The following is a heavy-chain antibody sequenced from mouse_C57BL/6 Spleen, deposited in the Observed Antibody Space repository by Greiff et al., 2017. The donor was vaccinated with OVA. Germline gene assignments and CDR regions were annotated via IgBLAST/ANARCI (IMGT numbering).Heavy chain of an antibody. CDR3: TSESYGRDYFDY. CDR2: IYPGNSDT. V-gene: IGHV1-5*01. J-gene: IGHJ2*01. Sequence: VQLQQSGTVLARPGASVKMSCKTSGYTFTSYWMHWVKQRPGQGLEWIGAIYPGNSDTSYNQKFKGKAKLTAVTSASTAHMELSSLTNEDSAVYYCTSESYGRDYFDYWGQGTTLTVSS. D-gene: IGHD1-1*01. CDR1: GYTFTSYW.